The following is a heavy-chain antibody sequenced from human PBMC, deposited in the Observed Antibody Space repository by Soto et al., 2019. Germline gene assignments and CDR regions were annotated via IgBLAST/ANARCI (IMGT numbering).Heavy chain of an antibody. CDR2: ISYDGSNK. CDR1: GFTFSSYA. Sequence: GGSLRLSCAASGFTFSSYAMHWVRQAPGKGLEWVAVISYDGSNKYYADSVKGRFTISRDNSKNTLYLQMNSLRAEDTAVYYCARESKYQLLDPWGQGTLVTVSS. CDR3: ARESKYQLLDP. V-gene: IGHV3-30-3*01. D-gene: IGHD2-2*01. J-gene: IGHJ5*02.